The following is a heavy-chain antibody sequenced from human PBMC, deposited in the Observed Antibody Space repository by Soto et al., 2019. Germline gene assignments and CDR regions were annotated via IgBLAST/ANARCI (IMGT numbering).Heavy chain of an antibody. CDR3: AKESMNRGVNDY. J-gene: IGHJ4*02. CDR1: GFTFSSYG. D-gene: IGHD3-10*01. V-gene: IGHV3-30*18. Sequence: QVQLVESGGGVVQTGGSLRLSCAASGFTFSSYGIHWVRQAPGKGLEWVAVISPDGSNQYYVDSVKGRFTISRDNAKNTLYLQMNSLGPEETAVYYCAKESMNRGVNDYWGQGTLFTVSS. CDR2: ISPDGSNQ.